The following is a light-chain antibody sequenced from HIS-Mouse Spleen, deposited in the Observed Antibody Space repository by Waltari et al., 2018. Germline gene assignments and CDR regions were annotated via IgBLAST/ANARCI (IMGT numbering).Light chain of an antibody. CDR3: QSADSSGTYVV. Sequence: SYELTQPPSVSVSPGQTARITCSGDALPKQYAYWYQQKPGQAPVLGIYKDSERPSGFPERFSGASSGTTVTLTISGVQAEDEADYYCQSADSSGTYVVFGGGTKLTVL. CDR1: ALPKQY. CDR2: KDS. J-gene: IGLJ2*01. V-gene: IGLV3-25*03.